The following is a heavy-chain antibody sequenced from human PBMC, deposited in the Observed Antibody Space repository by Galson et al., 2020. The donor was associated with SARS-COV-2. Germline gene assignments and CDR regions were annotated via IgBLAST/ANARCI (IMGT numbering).Heavy chain of an antibody. CDR2: INSDGSST. D-gene: IGHD2-2*01. CDR1: GFTFSSYW. CDR3: ARDKRYCSSTSCRNYYYYYGMDV. Sequence: GGSLRLSCSASGFTFSSYWMHWVRQAPGKGLVWVSRINSDGSSTSYADSVKGRFTISRDNAKNTLYLQMNSLRAEDTAVYYCARDKRYCSSTSCRNYYYYYGMDVWGQGTTVTVSS. V-gene: IGHV3-74*01. J-gene: IGHJ6*02.